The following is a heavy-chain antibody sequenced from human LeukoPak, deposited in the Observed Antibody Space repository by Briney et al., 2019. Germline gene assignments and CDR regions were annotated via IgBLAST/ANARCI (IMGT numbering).Heavy chain of an antibody. D-gene: IGHD5-18*01. CDR2: IYYSGST. J-gene: IGHJ3*02. CDR1: GGFISSSSYY. Sequence: SETLPLTSTVSGGFISSSSYYLGWVPRPPREGAGWVGGIYYSGSTYYNPSLKSRVTISVDTSKNQFSLKLSSVTAADTAEYYCARTNLQLWLRGDAFDIWGQGTMVTVSS. V-gene: IGHV4-39*07. CDR3: ARTNLQLWLRGDAFDI.